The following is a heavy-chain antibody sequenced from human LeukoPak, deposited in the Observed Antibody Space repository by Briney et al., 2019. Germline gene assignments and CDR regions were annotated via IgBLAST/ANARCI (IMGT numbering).Heavy chain of an antibody. CDR1: GFTFSNYA. CDR3: ARRHTTNWYNWFDP. V-gene: IGHV3-21*04. D-gene: IGHD1-1*01. J-gene: IGHJ5*02. CDR2: ISSSSSYI. Sequence: GGSLRLSCAASGFTFSNYAMNWVRQAPGKGLEWVSSISSSSSYIYYADSVKGRFTVSRDNAKNSLYLHMSSLRDEDTAFYYCARRHTTNWYNWFDPWGQGTLVIVSS.